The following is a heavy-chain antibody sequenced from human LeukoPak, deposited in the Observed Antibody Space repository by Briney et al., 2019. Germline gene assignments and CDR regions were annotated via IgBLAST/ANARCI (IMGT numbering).Heavy chain of an antibody. V-gene: IGHV4-39*01. CDR3: ARHSSGSYWAYYFDY. J-gene: IGHJ4*02. CDR1: GGSISSSSYY. CDR2: IYYSGST. Sequence: SETLSLTCTVSGGSISSSSYYWGWIRQPPGKGLEWIGSIYYSGSTYYNPSLKSRVTISVDTSKNQFSLKLSSVTAADTAAYYCARHSSGSYWAYYFDYWGQGTLVTVSS. D-gene: IGHD1-26*01.